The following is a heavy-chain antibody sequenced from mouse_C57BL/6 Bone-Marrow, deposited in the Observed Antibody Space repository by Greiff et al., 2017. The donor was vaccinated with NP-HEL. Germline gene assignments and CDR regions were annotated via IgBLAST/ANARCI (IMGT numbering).Heavy chain of an antibody. J-gene: IGHJ2*01. CDR2: INYDGSST. CDR3: ARDQGNGNYPFFDY. CDR1: GFTFSDYY. Sequence: EVNLVESEGGLVQPGSSMKLSCTASGFTFSDYYMAWVRQVPEKGLEWVANINYDGSSTYYLDSLKSRFIISRDNAKNILYLQMSSLKSEDTATYYCARDQGNGNYPFFDYWGQGTTLTVSS. V-gene: IGHV5-16*01. D-gene: IGHD2-1*01.